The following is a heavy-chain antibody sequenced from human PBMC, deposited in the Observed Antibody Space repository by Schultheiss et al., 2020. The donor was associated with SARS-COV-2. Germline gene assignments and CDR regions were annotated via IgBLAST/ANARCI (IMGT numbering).Heavy chain of an antibody. CDR1: GFTFSSYA. D-gene: IGHD1-7*01. Sequence: GESLKISCAASGFTFSSYAMHWVRQAPGKGLEWVALVSFDGSNKYYADSVKGRFTISRDNSKNTLYLQMNSLRAEDTAVFYCARAPTTGTTDYWGQGTLVTVSS. CDR2: VSFDGSNK. V-gene: IGHV3-30-3*01. CDR3: ARAPTTGTTDY. J-gene: IGHJ4*02.